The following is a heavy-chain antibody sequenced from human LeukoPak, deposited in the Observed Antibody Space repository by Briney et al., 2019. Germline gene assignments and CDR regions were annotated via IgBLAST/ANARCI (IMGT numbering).Heavy chain of an antibody. D-gene: IGHD3-16*02. J-gene: IGHJ4*02. V-gene: IGHV4-34*01. CDR1: GGSFSGYY. CDR2: INHSGST. CDR3: ARGSYDYVWGSYRLYYFDY. Sequence: SRTFSLTCAVYGGSFSGYYWSWIRQPPGKGLEWIGEINHSGSTNYNPSLKSRVTISVDTSKNQFSLKLSSVTAADTAVYYCARGSYDYVWGSYRLYYFDYWGQGTLVTVSS.